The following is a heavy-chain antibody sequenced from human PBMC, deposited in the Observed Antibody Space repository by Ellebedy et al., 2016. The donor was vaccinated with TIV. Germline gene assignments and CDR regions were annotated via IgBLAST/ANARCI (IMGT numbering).Heavy chain of an antibody. CDR2: IYSGGSA. CDR1: GFTVSTNY. V-gene: IGHV3-53*01. CDR3: ARELGGYRNYAYYYYYMDV. Sequence: GESLKISXAASGFTVSTNYMSWVRHAPGKGLEWVSVIYSGGSAYYADSVKGRFTISRDNSKNTLYLQMNSLRAEDTAVYYCARELGGYRNYAYYYYYMDVWGKGTMVTVSS. J-gene: IGHJ6*03. D-gene: IGHD4-11*01.